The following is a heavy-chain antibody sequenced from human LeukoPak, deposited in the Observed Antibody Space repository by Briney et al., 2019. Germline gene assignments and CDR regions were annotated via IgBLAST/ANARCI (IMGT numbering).Heavy chain of an antibody. Sequence: SETLSLTCTVSGGSISSSSYYWGWIRQPPGKGLEWIGSTYYSGSTYYNPSLKSRVTISVDTSKNQFSLKLSSVTAADTAVYYCASSWFGELLSFYWGQGTLVTVSS. CDR2: TYYSGST. CDR3: ASSWFGELLSFY. CDR1: GGSISSSSYY. J-gene: IGHJ4*02. D-gene: IGHD3-10*01. V-gene: IGHV4-39*01.